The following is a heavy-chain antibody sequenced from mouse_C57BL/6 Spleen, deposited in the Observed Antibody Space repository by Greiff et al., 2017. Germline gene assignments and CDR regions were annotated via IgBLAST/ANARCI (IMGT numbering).Heavy chain of an antibody. Sequence: DVQLVESGGGLVKPGGSLKLSCAASGFTFSDYGMHWVRQAPEKGLEWVAYISSGSSTIYYADTVKGRFTISRDNAKNTLFLQMTSLRSEDTAMYYCARRELRSWYFDVWGTGTTVTVSS. D-gene: IGHD1-1*01. J-gene: IGHJ1*03. CDR2: ISSGSSTI. CDR3: ARRELRSWYFDV. CDR1: GFTFSDYG. V-gene: IGHV5-17*01.